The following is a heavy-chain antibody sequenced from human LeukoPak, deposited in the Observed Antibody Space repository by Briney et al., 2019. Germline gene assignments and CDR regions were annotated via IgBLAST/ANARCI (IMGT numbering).Heavy chain of an antibody. D-gene: IGHD1-14*01. J-gene: IGHJ5*02. Sequence: GGSLRLSCAASGFTFSTYAMNWVRQAAGKGLEWVSAIGSRTYYADSVKSRFTLSRDNSKNTLYLQMNSLRAGDTAIYYCAKASNVLKPIDPWGQGTLVTVSS. CDR3: AKASNVLKPIDP. CDR1: GFTFSTYA. CDR2: IGSRT. V-gene: IGHV3-23*01.